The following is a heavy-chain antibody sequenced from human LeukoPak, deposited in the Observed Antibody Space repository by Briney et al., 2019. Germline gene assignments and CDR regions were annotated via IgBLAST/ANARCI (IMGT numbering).Heavy chain of an antibody. CDR1: GYTFTSYY. J-gene: IGHJ6*02. CDR2: INPSGGST. CDR3: ARLITDTMDV. Sequence: ASVKVSCKASGYTFTSYYMHWVRQAPGQGLEWMGIINPSGGSTSYAQKFQGRVTMTRNTSISTAYMELSSLRSEDTAVYYCARLITDTMDVWGQGTTVTVSS. V-gene: IGHV1-46*01.